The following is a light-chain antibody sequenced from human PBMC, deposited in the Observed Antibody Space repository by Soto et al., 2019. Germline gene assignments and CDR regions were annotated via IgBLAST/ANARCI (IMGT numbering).Light chain of an antibody. J-gene: IGKJ5*01. Sequence: EVVMTQSPATLSVSPGEGVTLSCRASQGIGDTLAWYQHKPGQAPRLLIYGASNRATGIPDRFSGSGSGTEFTLTISSLQSEDFAVYYCQQYNNWPPITFGQGTRLEIK. CDR1: QGIGDT. V-gene: IGKV3D-15*01. CDR3: QQYNNWPPIT. CDR2: GAS.